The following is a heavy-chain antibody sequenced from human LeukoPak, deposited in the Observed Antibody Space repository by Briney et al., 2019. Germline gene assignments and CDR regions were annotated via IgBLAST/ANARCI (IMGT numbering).Heavy chain of an antibody. Sequence: GGSLRLSCAASGFTFSSYAMSWVRQAPGKGLEWVSGIIDNGYITYYANSVRGRFTISRDNSKNKLFLQMNSLRAEDTAVYYCAKLGGQEVHNYYVAVWGKGTTVAVSS. CDR1: GFTFSSYA. CDR2: IIDNGYIT. D-gene: IGHD3-16*01. J-gene: IGHJ6*03. CDR3: AKLGGQEVHNYYVAV. V-gene: IGHV3-23*01.